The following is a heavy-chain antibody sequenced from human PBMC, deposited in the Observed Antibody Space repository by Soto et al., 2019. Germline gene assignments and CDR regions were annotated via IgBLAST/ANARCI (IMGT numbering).Heavy chain of an antibody. D-gene: IGHD4-17*01. J-gene: IGHJ3*02. CDR2: INSDGSST. Sequence: GGSLRLSCAASGFTFSSYWMHWVRQAPGKGLVWVSRINSDGSSTSYADSVKGRFTISRDNAKNTLYLQMNSLRAEDTAVYYCARIRDYGGNSAVLYAFDIWGQGTMVTVSS. CDR1: GFTFSSYW. CDR3: ARIRDYGGNSAVLYAFDI. V-gene: IGHV3-74*01.